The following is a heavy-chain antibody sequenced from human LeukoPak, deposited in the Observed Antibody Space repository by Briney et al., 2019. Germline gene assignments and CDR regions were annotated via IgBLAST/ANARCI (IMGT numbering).Heavy chain of an antibody. CDR2: IYSGGST. D-gene: IGHD3-10*01. Sequence: GGSLTLSCAASGFIFSSNYISWVRQAPGKGLEWVSVIYSGGSTYYADSVKGRFTISRDNSENTVYLQMNSLRAEDTAVYYCARHTTAVLRGARGMDVWGQGSTVTVSS. J-gene: IGHJ6*02. V-gene: IGHV3-53*01. CDR3: ARHTTAVLRGARGMDV. CDR1: GFIFSSNY.